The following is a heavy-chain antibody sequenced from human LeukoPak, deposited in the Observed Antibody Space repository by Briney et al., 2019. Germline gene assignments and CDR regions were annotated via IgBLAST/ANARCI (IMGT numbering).Heavy chain of an antibody. D-gene: IGHD1-26*01. CDR3: XXXXXSGSYGADYYYYMDV. CDR2: ITSGSSHI. J-gene: IGHJ6*03. CDR1: GFTFSSYN. V-gene: IGHV3-21*01. Sequence: PGGSLRLSCAASGFTFSSYNMNWVRQTPGQGLEWVSSITSGSSHIYYADSVKGRFTISRDNAKSSLYLQMNSLRAEDTAVYYXXXXXXSGSYGADYYYYMDVWGKGTTVTISS.